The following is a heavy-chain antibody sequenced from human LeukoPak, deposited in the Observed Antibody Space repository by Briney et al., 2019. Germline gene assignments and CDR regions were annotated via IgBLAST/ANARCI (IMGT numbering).Heavy chain of an antibody. D-gene: IGHD3-16*01. V-gene: IGHV3-21*01. CDR1: GFTFSGYG. CDR3: VRKGGPYTFDH. CDR2: ISSSSGYI. J-gene: IGHJ4*02. Sequence: PGGSLRLSCAASGFTFSGYGMNWVRQAPGKGLEWVASISSSSGYIYYADSVEGRFTISRDNAKNSLYLQMNNLRDEDTAVYYCVRKGGPYTFDHWGQGTLVTVSS.